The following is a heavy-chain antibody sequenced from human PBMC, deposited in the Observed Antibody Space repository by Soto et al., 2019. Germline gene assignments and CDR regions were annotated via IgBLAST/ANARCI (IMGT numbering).Heavy chain of an antibody. CDR2: IYHSGST. D-gene: IGHD6-13*01. CDR1: GGSISSGGYS. J-gene: IGHJ3*02. Sequence: SETLSLTCAVSGGSISSGGYSWSWIRQPPGKGLEWIGYIYHSGSTYYNPSLKSRVTISVDRSKNQFSLKLSSVTAADTAVYYCARGNEYTAAGMMHDAFDIWGQGTMVTVSS. CDR3: ARGNEYTAAGMMHDAFDI. V-gene: IGHV4-30-2*01.